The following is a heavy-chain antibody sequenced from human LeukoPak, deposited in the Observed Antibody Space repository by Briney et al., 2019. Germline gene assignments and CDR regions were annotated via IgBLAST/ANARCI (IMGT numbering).Heavy chain of an antibody. J-gene: IGHJ4*02. CDR2: ISSSSSYI. CDR1: GFTFSSYS. CDR3: ARSRGSYFSDY. D-gene: IGHD1-26*01. Sequence: GGSLRLSCAASGFTFSSYSMNWVRQAPGKGLEWVSSISSSSSYIYYADSVKGRFTISRDNAKNSLYLQMNSLRAEDTAVYYCARSRGSYFSDYWGQGTLVTVSS. V-gene: IGHV3-21*01.